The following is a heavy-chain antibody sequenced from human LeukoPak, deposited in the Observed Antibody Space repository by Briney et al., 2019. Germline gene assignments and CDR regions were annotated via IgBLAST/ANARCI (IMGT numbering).Heavy chain of an antibody. CDR2: ISGGGGTT. J-gene: IGHJ4*02. V-gene: IGHV3-23*01. CDR1: GFTFSSYA. D-gene: IGHD3-22*01. CDR3: AKDHRYDSSGPYYFDY. Sequence: PGGSLRLSCAASGFTFSSYAMSWVRQAPGKRLEWVSAISGGGGTTYYADSVKGRFTISRDNSKNTLFLQMNSLRAEDTAVYYCAKDHRYDSSGPYYFDYWGQGTLVTVSS.